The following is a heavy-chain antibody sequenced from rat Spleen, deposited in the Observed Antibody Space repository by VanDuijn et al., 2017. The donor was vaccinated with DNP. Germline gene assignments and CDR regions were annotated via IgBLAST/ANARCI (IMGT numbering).Heavy chain of an antibody. V-gene: IGHV5S23*01. D-gene: IGHD4-3*01. CDR3: TRRFRDTRAMDA. Sequence: EVQLVESGGDLVQPGRSLILSCAASGFTFSDYAMAWVRQAPTKGLEWVASISTSGVVTYYRDSVKGRFTISRDNAENTLYLQMNSLRSEDTATYYCTRRFRDTRAMDAWGQGISVTVSS. J-gene: IGHJ4*01. CDR1: GFTFSDYA. CDR2: ISTSGVVT.